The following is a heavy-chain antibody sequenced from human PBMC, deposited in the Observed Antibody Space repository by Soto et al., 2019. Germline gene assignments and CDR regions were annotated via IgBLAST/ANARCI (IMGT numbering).Heavy chain of an antibody. CDR3: AIIHTSYDGDYYCGMDV. CDR2: MNPNSGNT. CDR1: GYTFTSYE. D-gene: IGHD3-3*01. Sequence: QVQLVQSGAEVKKPGASVKVSCKASGYTFTSYEINWVRQATGQGLEWMGWMNPNSGNTGYAQKFQGRVTMTKNTSISTAYMELGSLRSEDTAVYYCAIIHTSYDGDYYCGMDVWGQGTTVTVSS. J-gene: IGHJ6*02. V-gene: IGHV1-8*01.